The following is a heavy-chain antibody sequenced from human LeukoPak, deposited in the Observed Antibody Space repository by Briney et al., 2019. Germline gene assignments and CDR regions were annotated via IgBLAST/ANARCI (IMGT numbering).Heavy chain of an antibody. CDR3: ATDTTTYYYHY. V-gene: IGHV1-69-2*01. CDR1: EYTFTDYY. Sequence: ASVKISCKVSEYTFTDYYMHWVQQAPGKGREWMGLVDPEDGETIYAEKFQGRVTITADTSTDTAYMELSSLRSEDTAVYYCATDTTTYYYHYWGQGTLVTVSS. J-gene: IGHJ4*02. CDR2: VDPEDGET. D-gene: IGHD1-26*01.